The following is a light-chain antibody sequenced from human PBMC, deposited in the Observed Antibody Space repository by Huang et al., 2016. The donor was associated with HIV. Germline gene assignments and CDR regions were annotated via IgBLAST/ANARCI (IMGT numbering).Light chain of an antibody. CDR3: QQYDNWRSYT. CDR2: GSS. J-gene: IGKJ2*01. CDR1: QSVGTN. Sequence: EIVMTQSPVTLSVSPGERATLSCRASQSVGTNLAWYQQKPCQAPRLLIYGSSTRATGIPDRFSGSGSGTDFTLAISSLQFEDFALYYCQQYDNWRSYTFGQGTKLEIK. V-gene: IGKV3D-15*01.